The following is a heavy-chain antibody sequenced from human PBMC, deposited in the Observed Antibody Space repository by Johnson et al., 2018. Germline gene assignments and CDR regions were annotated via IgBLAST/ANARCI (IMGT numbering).Heavy chain of an antibody. CDR3: ASPSRHDSSGYSY. CDR2: ISSGSTYR. CDR1: GFTFSSYT. D-gene: IGHD3-22*01. J-gene: IGHJ4*02. Sequence: VQLVQSGGGLVKPGGSLRLSCAASGFTFSSYTMNWVRPTPGMGLAWVSCISSGSTYRYYADSVKGRFTISRDDAKNSLYLQMNSRSVEDTAVYYCASPSRHDSSGYSYWGQGTLVTVSA. V-gene: IGHV3-21*01.